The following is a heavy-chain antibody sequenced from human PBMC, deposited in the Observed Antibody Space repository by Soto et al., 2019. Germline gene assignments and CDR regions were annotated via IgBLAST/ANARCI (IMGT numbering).Heavy chain of an antibody. D-gene: IGHD4-17*01. CDR2: IKHDGSET. Sequence: PGGSLRLSCAASGFTFSSYWMSWVRQAPGKGLEWVANIKHDGSETYYVDSVKGRFTISRDNAKNSLYLQMNSLRAEDTAVYYCARNQGDYGDYEGMDVWGQGTTVTVSS. V-gene: IGHV3-7*03. CDR1: GFTFSSYW. J-gene: IGHJ6*02. CDR3: ARNQGDYGDYEGMDV.